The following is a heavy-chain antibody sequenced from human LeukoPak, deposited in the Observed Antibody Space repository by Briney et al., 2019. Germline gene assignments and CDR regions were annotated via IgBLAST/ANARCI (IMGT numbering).Heavy chain of an antibody. CDR2: INPSGGST. J-gene: IGHJ6*03. V-gene: IGHV1-46*01. CDR3: ARVAGGVLGSYYYMDV. Sequence: GASVKVSCKASGYTFTSYYMHWVRQAPGQGLEWMGIINPSGGSTSYAQKFQGRVTMTRDMSTSTVYMELSSLRSEDTAVYYCARVAGGVLGSYYYMDVWGKGTTVTVSS. D-gene: IGHD2-8*02. CDR1: GYTFTSYY.